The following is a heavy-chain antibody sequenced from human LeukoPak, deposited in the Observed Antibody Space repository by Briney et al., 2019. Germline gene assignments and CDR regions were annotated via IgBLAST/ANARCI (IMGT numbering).Heavy chain of an antibody. J-gene: IGHJ4*02. D-gene: IGHD2-2*01. Sequence: GGSLRLSCVASGFTFSNYAMHLVRQAPGKGLEWVTVISYDGTNKYYADSVKGRFTISRDNSKNTLYLQMDSLRTEDTAVYYCARDAVVRDCSSTSCPPTYWGQGTLVTVSS. CDR3: ARDAVVRDCSSTSCPPTY. V-gene: IGHV3-30*04. CDR1: GFTFSNYA. CDR2: ISYDGTNK.